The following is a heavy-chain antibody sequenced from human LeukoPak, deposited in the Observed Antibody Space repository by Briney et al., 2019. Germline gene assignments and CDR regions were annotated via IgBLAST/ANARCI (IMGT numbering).Heavy chain of an antibody. CDR2: IYSGGTT. V-gene: IGHV3-53*01. D-gene: IGHD3-3*02. J-gene: IGHJ2*01. CDR1: GFTASNHY. CDR3: ARVGDHFHWNLDL. Sequence: QPGGSLRLSCAASGFTASNHYMNWVRQAPGKGLEWVSIIYSGGTTYYADSVKGRFTISRDTSKNTLSLQMNSLRAEDTAVYFCARVGDHFHWNLDLWGRGTLVTVSS.